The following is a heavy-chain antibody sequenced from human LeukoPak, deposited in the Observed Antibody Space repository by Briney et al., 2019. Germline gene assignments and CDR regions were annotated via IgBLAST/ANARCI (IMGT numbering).Heavy chain of an antibody. CDR3: ARDDRTIAAAGTPDY. D-gene: IGHD6-13*01. Sequence: ASVKVSCKASGYTFTGYYMHWVRQAPGQGLEWMGRINPNSGGTNYAQKFQGRVTMTRDTSISTTYMELSRLRSDDTAVYYCARDDRTIAAAGTPDYWGQGTLVTVSS. CDR1: GYTFTGYY. V-gene: IGHV1-2*06. CDR2: INPNSGGT. J-gene: IGHJ4*02.